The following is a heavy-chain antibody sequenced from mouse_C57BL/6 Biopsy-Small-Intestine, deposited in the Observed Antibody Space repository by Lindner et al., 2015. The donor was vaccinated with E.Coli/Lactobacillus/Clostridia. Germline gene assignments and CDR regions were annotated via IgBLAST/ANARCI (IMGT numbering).Heavy chain of an antibody. CDR2: IDPENGDT. CDR1: GFNIKDDY. J-gene: IGHJ1*03. D-gene: IGHD2-9*01. Sequence: QLQESGAELVRPGASVKLSCTASGFNIKDDYMHWVKQRPEQGLEWIGWIDPENGDTEYASKFQGKATITADTSSNTAYLQLSSLTSEDTAVYYCSTPTYYGYDVGYFDVWGTGTTVTVSS. V-gene: IGHV14-4*01. CDR3: STPTYYGYDVGYFDV.